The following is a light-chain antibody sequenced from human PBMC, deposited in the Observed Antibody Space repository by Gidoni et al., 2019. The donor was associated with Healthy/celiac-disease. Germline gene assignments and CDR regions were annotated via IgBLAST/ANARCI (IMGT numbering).Light chain of an antibody. Sequence: QSALTQPASVSGSPGQSITISCPGPSSDVCVYNYVSWYQQHPVKAPKLIIYDVSNRTSGVSNRFSGSKSGNTASLTISGLQAEDEADYYCSSYTSSSTLVVFGGGTKLTVL. CDR2: DVS. J-gene: IGLJ2*01. CDR3: SSYTSSSTLVV. V-gene: IGLV2-14*01. CDR1: SSDVCVYNY.